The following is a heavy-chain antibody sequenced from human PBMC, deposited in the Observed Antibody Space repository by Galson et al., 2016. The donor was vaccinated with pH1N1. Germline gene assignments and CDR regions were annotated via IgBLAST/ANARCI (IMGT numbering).Heavy chain of an antibody. CDR3: ARDVRISLWLPDF. Sequence: SVKVSCKASGYTFTNYGITWVRQAPGQGLEWMAWMSAYNGNTNYAQKFQGTVTMATDPSTNTAYMELRNLTSDDTAVYYCARDVRISLWLPDFWGQGTLVTVSS. D-gene: IGHD5-18*01. J-gene: IGHJ4*02. CDR1: GYTFTNYG. CDR2: MSAYNGNT. V-gene: IGHV1-18*01.